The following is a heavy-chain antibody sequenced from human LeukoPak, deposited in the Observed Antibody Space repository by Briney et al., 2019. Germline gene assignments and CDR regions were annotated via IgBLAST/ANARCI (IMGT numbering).Heavy chain of an antibody. CDR2: IYYSGST. CDR1: GGSISSSSYY. V-gene: IGHV4-39*07. CDR3: AKDGGRGDCYFDY. D-gene: IGHD2-21*02. Sequence: SETLSLTCTVSGGSISSSSYYWGWIRRPPGKGLEWIGSIYYSGSTYYNPSLKSRVTISVDTSKNQFSLKLSSVTAADTAVYYCAKDGGRGDCYFDYWGQGTLVTVSS. J-gene: IGHJ4*02.